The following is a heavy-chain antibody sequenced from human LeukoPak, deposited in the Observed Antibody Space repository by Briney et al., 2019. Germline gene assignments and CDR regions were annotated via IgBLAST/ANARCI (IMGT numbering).Heavy chain of an antibody. CDR2: INPNSGGT. CDR1: GYTFTGYY. Sequence: ASVTVSFKASGYTFTGYYMHWVRQAPGQGLEWMGWINPNSGGTNYAQKFQGRVTMTRDTSISTAYMELSRLRSDDTAVYYCARALPANCSSTSCYRGYSGYDPYYYYYMDVWGKGTTVTVSS. J-gene: IGHJ6*03. V-gene: IGHV1-2*02. D-gene: IGHD2-2*01. CDR3: ARALPANCSSTSCYRGYSGYDPYYYYYMDV.